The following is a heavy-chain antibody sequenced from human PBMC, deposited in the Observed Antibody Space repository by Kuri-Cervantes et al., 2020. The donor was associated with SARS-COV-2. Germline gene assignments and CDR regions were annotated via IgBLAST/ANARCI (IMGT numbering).Heavy chain of an antibody. J-gene: IGHJ4*02. D-gene: IGHD4-17*01. CDR1: GFTFSSYA. CDR2: ISSNGGST. V-gene: IGHV3-64*04. Sequence: ESLTLSCSVSGFTFSSYAMHWVRQAPGKGLEYVSAISSNGGSTYYADSVKGRFTISRDNSKNTLYLQMNSLRAEDTAVYYCARSGSGDYDFDYWGQGTMVTVSS. CDR3: ARSGSGDYDFDY.